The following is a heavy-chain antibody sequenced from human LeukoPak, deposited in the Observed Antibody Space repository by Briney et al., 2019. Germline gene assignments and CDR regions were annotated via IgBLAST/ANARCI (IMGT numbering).Heavy chain of an antibody. J-gene: IGHJ4*02. V-gene: IGHV4-34*01. CDR1: GGSFSGYY. CDR2: INHSGST. Sequence: SETLSLTCAVYGGSFSGYYWSWIRQPPGKGLEWIGEINHSGSTNYNPSFKSRVTISVDTSKNQFSLKLSSVTAADTAVYYCARGFSHWGQGTLVTVSS. CDR3: ARGFSH.